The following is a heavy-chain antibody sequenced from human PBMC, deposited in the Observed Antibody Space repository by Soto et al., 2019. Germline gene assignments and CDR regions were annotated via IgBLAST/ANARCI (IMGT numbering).Heavy chain of an antibody. D-gene: IGHD3-10*01. J-gene: IGHJ4*02. Sequence: QVQLVQSGAEVKKPGSSVKVSCKASGGTFSSYTISWVRQAPGQGLEWMGRIIPILGIANYAQKFQGRVTITADKATSTAYMELSSLRSEATAVYDRANLRFGEVPASYWGQGTLVTVSS. V-gene: IGHV1-69*02. CDR2: IIPILGIA. CDR1: GGTFSSYT. CDR3: ANLRFGEVPASY.